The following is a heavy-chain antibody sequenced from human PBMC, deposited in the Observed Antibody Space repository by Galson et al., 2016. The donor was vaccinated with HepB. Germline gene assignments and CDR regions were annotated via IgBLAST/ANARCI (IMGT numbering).Heavy chain of an antibody. CDR2: LSGSGGSP. CDR1: GFTFSNYA. J-gene: IGHJ5*02. D-gene: IGHD3-3*01. V-gene: IGHV3-23*01. Sequence: SLRLSCAASGFTFSNYAMSWVRQAPGKGLESVSALSGSGGSPYYADSVEGRFTIARDNSKNTLYLQMNSLRVEDTALYYCAKDTRSGFYSRWFDPWGQGTLVTVSS. CDR3: AKDTRSGFYSRWFDP.